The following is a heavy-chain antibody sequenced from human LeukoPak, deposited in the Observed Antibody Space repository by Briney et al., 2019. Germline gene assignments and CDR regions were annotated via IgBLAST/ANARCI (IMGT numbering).Heavy chain of an antibody. V-gene: IGHV3-9*01. Sequence: SLRLSCAASGFTFDDYAMHWVRQAPGKGLEGFSGISWNSGSIGYADSVKGRFTISRDNAKNSLYLQMNSLRAEDTALYYCAKDRSAAAAGTFDYWGQGTLVTVSS. D-gene: IGHD6-13*01. CDR2: ISWNSGSI. CDR1: GFTFDDYA. J-gene: IGHJ4*02. CDR3: AKDRSAAAAGTFDY.